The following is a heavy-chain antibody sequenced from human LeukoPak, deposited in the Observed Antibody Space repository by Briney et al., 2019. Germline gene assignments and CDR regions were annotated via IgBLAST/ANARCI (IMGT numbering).Heavy chain of an antibody. CDR1: GYTFTGYY. J-gene: IGHJ4*02. D-gene: IGHD6-19*01. Sequence: ASVKVSCKASGYTFTGYYMHWVRQAPGQGLEWMGWINPNSGGTNHTQKFQGRVTMTRDTSISTAYLELSRLRSDDTAVYYCATPHRSANSSGWYFDYWGQGTLVTVSS. V-gene: IGHV1-2*02. CDR2: INPNSGGT. CDR3: ATPHRSANSSGWYFDY.